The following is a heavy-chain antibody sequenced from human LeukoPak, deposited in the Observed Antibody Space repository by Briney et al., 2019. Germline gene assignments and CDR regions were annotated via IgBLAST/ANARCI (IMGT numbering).Heavy chain of an antibody. CDR1: GYTFTSNG. J-gene: IGHJ4*02. V-gene: IGHV1-18*01. CDR2: ISAYNGNT. Sequence: GASVKVSCNASGYTFTSNGDSWVRQAPGQGLEWMGWISAYNGNTNYAQKLQGRVTMTTDTSTSTAYMELRSLRADDTAVYYCARARIWYYYDSSGSCFDYWGQGTLVTVSS. D-gene: IGHD3-22*01. CDR3: ARARIWYYYDSSGSCFDY.